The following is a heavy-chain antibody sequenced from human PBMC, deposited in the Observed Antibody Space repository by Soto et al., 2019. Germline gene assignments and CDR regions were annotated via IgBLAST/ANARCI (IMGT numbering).Heavy chain of an antibody. CDR2: IYYSGST. D-gene: IGHD3-22*01. CDR1: GGSISSGGYY. CDR3: ARERVIKGLTEEYYYYYYGMDV. J-gene: IGHJ6*02. Sequence: SETLSLTXTVSGGSISSGGYYWSWIRQHPGKGLEWIGYIYYSGSTYYNPSLKSRVTISVDTSKNQFSLKLSSVTAADTAVYYCARERVIKGLTEEYYYYYYGMDVWGQGTTVTVSS. V-gene: IGHV4-31*02.